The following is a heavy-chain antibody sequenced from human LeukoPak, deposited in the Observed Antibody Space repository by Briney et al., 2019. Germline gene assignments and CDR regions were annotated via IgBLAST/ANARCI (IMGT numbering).Heavy chain of an antibody. CDR1: GVSISSYY. D-gene: IGHD3-22*01. J-gene: IGHJ4*02. CDR2: ISYSGNT. Sequence: ASETLSLTCTVSGVSISSYYWSWIRQPPGKGLEWIGYISYSGNTNSNPSLKSRVTISVDTSENQSSLKLSSVTAADTAVYYCARGLDYLDSSGYVDYWGQGTLVTVSS. V-gene: IGHV4-59*01. CDR3: ARGLDYLDSSGYVDY.